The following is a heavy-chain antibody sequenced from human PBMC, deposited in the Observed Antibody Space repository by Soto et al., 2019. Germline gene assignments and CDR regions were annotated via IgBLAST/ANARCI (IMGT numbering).Heavy chain of an antibody. Sequence: QVQLVQSGAEVKKPGASVKVSCKTSGYTFTSYAMHWVRQAPGQRLEWMGWINAGNGNTKYSQKFQGRVTITRDTSASTAYMELSSLRSEDTAVYYCARGPGGPDGPGDYWGQGTLVTVSS. CDR2: INAGNGNT. V-gene: IGHV1-3*01. CDR1: GYTFTSYA. J-gene: IGHJ4*02. CDR3: ARGPGGPDGPGDY. D-gene: IGHD2-15*01.